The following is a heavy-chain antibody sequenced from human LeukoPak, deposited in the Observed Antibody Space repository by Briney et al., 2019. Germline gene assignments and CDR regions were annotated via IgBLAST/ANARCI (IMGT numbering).Heavy chain of an antibody. CDR3: TTDAPRLRYFDGLLPRDAFDI. CDR2: IKSKTDGGTT. J-gene: IGHJ3*02. CDR1: GFTFSNAW. Sequence: GGSLRLSCAASGFTFSNAWMSWVRQAPGKGLEWVGRIKSKTDGGTTDYAAPVKGRFTISRDDSKNTLYLQMNSLKTEDTAVYYCTTDAPRLRYFDGLLPRDAFDIWGQGTMVTVSS. V-gene: IGHV3-15*01. D-gene: IGHD3-9*01.